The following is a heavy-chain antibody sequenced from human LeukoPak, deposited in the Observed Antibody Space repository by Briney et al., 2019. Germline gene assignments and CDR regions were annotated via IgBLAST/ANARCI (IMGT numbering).Heavy chain of an antibody. Sequence: PSETLSLTCTVSGGSISSYYWSWIRQPPGKGLEWIGSIYHSGSTYYNPSLKSRVTISVDTSKNQFSLKLSSVTAADTAVYYCARGIITMARGSQRFDPWGQGTLVTVSS. D-gene: IGHD3-10*01. V-gene: IGHV4-38-2*02. CDR1: GGSISSYY. CDR3: ARGIITMARGSQRFDP. J-gene: IGHJ5*02. CDR2: IYHSGST.